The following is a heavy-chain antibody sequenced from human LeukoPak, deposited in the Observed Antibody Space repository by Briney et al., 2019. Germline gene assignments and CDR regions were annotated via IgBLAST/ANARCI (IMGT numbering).Heavy chain of an antibody. CDR2: IYYSGNT. Sequence: SETLSLTCTVSGGSISRSSYSWGWVRQPPGKGLEWVGNIYYSGNTYYNPSLKSRVTISVDTSKNQFSLKLSSVTAADTAVYYCARHVGGSGSYYDPYYYYYRMDVWGQGTTVTVSS. CDR3: ARHVGGSGSYYDPYYYYYRMDV. D-gene: IGHD3-10*01. V-gene: IGHV4-39*01. CDR1: GGSISRSSYS. J-gene: IGHJ6*02.